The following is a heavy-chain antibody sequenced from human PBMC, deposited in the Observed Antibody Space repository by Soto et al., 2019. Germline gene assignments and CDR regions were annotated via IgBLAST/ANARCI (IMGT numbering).Heavy chain of an antibody. CDR2: IIPIFGTA. D-gene: IGHD3-3*01. CDR1: GGTFSSYA. V-gene: IGHV1-69*13. CDR3: ARDSRTDDPSYYYYGLDV. J-gene: IGHJ6*02. Sequence: SLKVSCKASGGTFSSYAISWVRQAPGQGLEWMGGIIPIFGTANYAQKFQGRVTITADESTSTAYMELSSLRSEDTAVYYCARDSRTDDPSYYYYGLDVWGQGTTVTVSS.